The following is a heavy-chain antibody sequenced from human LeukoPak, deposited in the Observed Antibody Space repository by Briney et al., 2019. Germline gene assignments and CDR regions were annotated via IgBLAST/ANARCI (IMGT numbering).Heavy chain of an antibody. CDR3: ARHLDYYGSGTYEY. CDR2: IHYNGYT. CDR1: GGSISSYY. Sequence: SETLSLTCTVSGGSISSYYWSWIRQPPGRGLEWIAYIHYNGYTNYNPSLKSRVTISVDTSKNQFSLKLSSVTAADTAVYYCARHLDYYGSGTYEYWGQGTLVTVSS. J-gene: IGHJ4*02. D-gene: IGHD3-10*01. V-gene: IGHV4-59*08.